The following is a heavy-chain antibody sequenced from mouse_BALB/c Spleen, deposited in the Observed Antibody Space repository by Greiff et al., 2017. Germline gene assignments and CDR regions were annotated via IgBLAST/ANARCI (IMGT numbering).Heavy chain of an antibody. CDR1: GFTFSSFG. V-gene: IGHV5-17*02. J-gene: IGHJ3*01. CDR2: ISSGSSTI. CDR3: ARNWDERTWFAY. D-gene: IGHD4-1*01. Sequence: EVQLVESGGGLVQPGGSRKLSCAASGFTFSSFGMHWVRQAPEKGLEWVAYISSGSSTIYYADTVKGRFTISRDNPKNTLFLQMTSLRSEDTAMYYCARNWDERTWFAYWGQGTLVTVSA.